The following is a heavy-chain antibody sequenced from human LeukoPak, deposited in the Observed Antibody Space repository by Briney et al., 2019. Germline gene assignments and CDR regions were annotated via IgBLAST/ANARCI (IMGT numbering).Heavy chain of an antibody. CDR2: ISSSSSYI. V-gene: IGHV3-21*01. J-gene: IGHJ4*02. CDR3: ARDRGSYWGGFDY. CDR1: GFTFSSYS. Sequence: GGSLRLSCAASGFTFSSYSMNWVRQAPGKGLEWASSISSSSSYIYYADSVKGRFTISRDNAKNSLYLQMNSLRAEDTAVYYCARDRGSYWGGFDYWGQGTLVTVSS. D-gene: IGHD1-26*01.